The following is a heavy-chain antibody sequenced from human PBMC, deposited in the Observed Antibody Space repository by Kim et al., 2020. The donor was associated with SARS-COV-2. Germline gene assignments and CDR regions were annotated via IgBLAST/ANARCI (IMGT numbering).Heavy chain of an antibody. D-gene: IGHD6-19*01. J-gene: IGHJ5*02. CDR1: GFTFSSYW. Sequence: GGSLRLSCAASGFTFSSYWMSWVRQAPGKGLEWVANIKQDGSEKYYVDSVKGRFTISRDNAKNSLYLQMSSLRAEDTAVYYCARKVGQWLVSEAGWFDPRGQGTLVTVSS. CDR3: ARKVGQWLVSEAGWFDP. V-gene: IGHV3-7*01. CDR2: IKQDGSEK.